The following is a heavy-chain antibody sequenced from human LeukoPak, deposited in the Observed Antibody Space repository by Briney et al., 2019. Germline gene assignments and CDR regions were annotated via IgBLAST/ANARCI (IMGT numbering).Heavy chain of an antibody. V-gene: IGHV3-23*01. D-gene: IGHD3-16*01. J-gene: IGHJ6*04. Sequence: GGSLRLSCAASGFTFSSYAMSWVRQAPGKGLEWVSAISGSGGSTYYADSVKGRFTISRDNSKNTLYLQMNSLRAEDTAVYYCAKDKSWVYHYGMDVWGKGTTVTVSS. CDR1: GFTFSSYA. CDR3: AKDKSWVYHYGMDV. CDR2: ISGSGGST.